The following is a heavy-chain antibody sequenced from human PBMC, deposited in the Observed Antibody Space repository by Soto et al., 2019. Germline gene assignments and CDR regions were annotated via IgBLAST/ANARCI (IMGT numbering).Heavy chain of an antibody. V-gene: IGHV4-59*08. J-gene: IGHJ4*02. Sequence: PSETLSLTCTFSVGSISSYYGSWIRQPPGKGLGGIGYIYYRGGTNYNPPLKSRVTISVDTSKNQFSLKLSSVTAADTAVYYCARRYGSCFDYWGQGTLVTVSS. CDR3: ARRYGSCFDY. CDR1: VGSISSYY. D-gene: IGHD5-18*01. CDR2: IYYRGGT.